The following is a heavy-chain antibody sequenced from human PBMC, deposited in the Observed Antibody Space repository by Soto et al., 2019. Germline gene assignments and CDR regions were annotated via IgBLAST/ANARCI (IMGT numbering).Heavy chain of an antibody. CDR3: ARVPLDYSNSHYFDF. CDR2: IYNNRSF. V-gene: IGHV4-61*01. CDR1: GGSVSSGSFY. Sequence: SETLSLTCTVSGGSVSSGSFYWSWIRQPPGKGLEWIGFIYNNRSFNYNPSLKSRVTISVDTSKHQFSLKLSSVTAADTAVYYCARVPLDYSNSHYFDFWGREPWSPSP. J-gene: IGHJ4*02. D-gene: IGHD6-6*01.